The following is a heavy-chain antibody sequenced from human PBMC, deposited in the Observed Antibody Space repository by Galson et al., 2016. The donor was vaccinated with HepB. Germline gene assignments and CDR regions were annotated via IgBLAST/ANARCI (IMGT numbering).Heavy chain of an antibody. CDR3: AGVVVAATNWFDP. D-gene: IGHD2-15*01. V-gene: IGHV4-34*01. Sequence: SETLSLTCGVDGGSFNDHYWSWIRQPPGKGLEWIGEINYAGSTKYNPSLQSRVTISVDTSKNQFSLKLNSMTAADTAVYFCAGVVVAATNWFDPWGQGTLVTVSS. J-gene: IGHJ5*02. CDR1: GGSFNDHY. CDR2: INYAGST.